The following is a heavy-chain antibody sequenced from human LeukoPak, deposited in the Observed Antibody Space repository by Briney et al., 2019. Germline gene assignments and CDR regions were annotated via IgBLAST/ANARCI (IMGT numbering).Heavy chain of an antibody. Sequence: PGGSLRLSCAASGFSVSSNYMSWVRQAPGKALEWVSLISTGGRTYYADSVKGRFTISRDSSENTLFLQMTSLRAEDTALYFCARADCSGGSCRNDYWGQGTLVTVSS. J-gene: IGHJ4*02. CDR2: ISTGGRT. CDR1: GFSVSSNY. D-gene: IGHD2-15*01. CDR3: ARADCSGGSCRNDY. V-gene: IGHV3-66*01.